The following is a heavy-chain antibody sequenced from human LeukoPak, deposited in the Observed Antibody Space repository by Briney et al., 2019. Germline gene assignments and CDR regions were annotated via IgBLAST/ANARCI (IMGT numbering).Heavy chain of an antibody. CDR1: GESFSVYY. CDR3: ARGPRRIVSGSSRFDD. J-gene: IGHJ4*02. D-gene: IGHD1-26*01. CDR2: INHSGST. Sequence: PETLSLTCAVSGESFSVYYGSWIRQPPGKGLEWIGQINHSGSTNYNPHLKSRVNISVNTSKNQFDLKLSSVTAADTAVYYCARGPRRIVSGSSRFDDWGQGTLVTVSS. V-gene: IGHV4-34*01.